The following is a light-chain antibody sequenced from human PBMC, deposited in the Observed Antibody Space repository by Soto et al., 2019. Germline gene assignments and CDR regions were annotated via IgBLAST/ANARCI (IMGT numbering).Light chain of an antibody. CDR2: DAS. V-gene: IGKV1-13*02. CDR1: QGISNY. Sequence: IQMTQSPSSLSASVGDRVTITCRASQGISNYLAWYQQKPGTVPKLLIYDASTLEPGVPSRFSASGSGTRFTLTISSLQPDDFATYYCQQYNSYPYTFGQGTKVDIK. J-gene: IGKJ2*01. CDR3: QQYNSYPYT.